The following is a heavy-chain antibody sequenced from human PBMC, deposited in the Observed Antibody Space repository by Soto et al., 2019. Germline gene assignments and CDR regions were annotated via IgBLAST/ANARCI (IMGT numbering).Heavy chain of an antibody. CDR2: FDPEDGET. Sequence: ASAKVSFTVSGYTLAELSMHWVRQAPGKGLEWMGGFDPEDGETIYAQKFQGRVTMTEDTSTDTAYMELSSLRSEDTAVYYCATVVTPSADHTYFDYWGQGTLVTVSS. CDR3: ATVVTPSADHTYFDY. CDR1: GYTLAELS. V-gene: IGHV1-24*01. D-gene: IGHD2-15*01. J-gene: IGHJ4*02.